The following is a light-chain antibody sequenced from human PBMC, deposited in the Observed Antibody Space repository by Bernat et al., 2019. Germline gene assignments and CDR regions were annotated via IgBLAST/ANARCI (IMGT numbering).Light chain of an antibody. CDR3: SSYAGSNNYV. V-gene: IGLV2-8*01. J-gene: IGLJ1*01. CDR2: EVS. Sequence: QSALTQPPSASGSPGLSVTTPCTGTSSDVGGYNYVPWYQQHPDKPPKLIISEVSKRPSGVPDPFSGPKSVNTASLTVSGLQAEDEADYSCSSYAGSNNYVFGTGTKITVL. CDR1: SSDVGGYNY.